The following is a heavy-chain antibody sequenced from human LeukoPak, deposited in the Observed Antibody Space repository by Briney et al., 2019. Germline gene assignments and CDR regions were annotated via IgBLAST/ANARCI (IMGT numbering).Heavy chain of an antibody. CDR2: ISSSSSYI. D-gene: IGHD2-21*02. CDR1: GFTFCSYS. Sequence: GGSLRLSCAASGFTFCSYSMNWVRQAPGKGLEWVSSISSSSSYIYYADSVKGRFTISRDNAKNSLYLQMNSLRAEDTAVYYCARDPEIVVVTAPTLWGQGTLVTVSS. V-gene: IGHV3-21*01. CDR3: ARDPEIVVVTAPTL. J-gene: IGHJ4*02.